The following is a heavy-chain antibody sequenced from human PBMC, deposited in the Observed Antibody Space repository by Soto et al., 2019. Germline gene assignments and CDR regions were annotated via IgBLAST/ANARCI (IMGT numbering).Heavy chain of an antibody. CDR1: GYTFTGYY. Sequence: QVQLVQSGAEVKKPGASMKVSCKASGYTFTGYYMHWVRQAPGQGLEWMGWINPNSGGTKYPQKFQGRVTMTRDTSITTVYMSLTGLKSDDTAVYYCARDLAKGGGSAGFDYWGQGTLVAVSS. J-gene: IGHJ4*02. CDR2: INPNSGGT. D-gene: IGHD2-15*01. V-gene: IGHV1-2*02. CDR3: ARDLAKGGGSAGFDY.